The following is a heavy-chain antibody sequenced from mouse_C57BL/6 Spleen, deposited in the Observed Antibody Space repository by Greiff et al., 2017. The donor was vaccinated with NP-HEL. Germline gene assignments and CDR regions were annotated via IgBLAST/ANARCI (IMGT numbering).Heavy chain of an antibody. V-gene: IGHV5-4*03. J-gene: IGHJ3*01. CDR2: ISDGGSYT. CDR3: ARGDGSSPFAY. Sequence: EVKLQESGGGLVKPGGSLKLSCAASGFTFSSYAMSWVRQTPEKRLEWVATISDGGSYTYYPDNVKGRFTISRDNAKNNLYLQMSHLKSEDTAMYYCARGDGSSPFAYWGQGTLVTVSA. D-gene: IGHD1-1*01. CDR1: GFTFSSYA.